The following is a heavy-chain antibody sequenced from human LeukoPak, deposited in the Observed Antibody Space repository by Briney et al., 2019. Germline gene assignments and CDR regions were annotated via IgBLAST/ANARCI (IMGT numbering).Heavy chain of an antibody. CDR2: ISASGDST. CDR3: ARTTWSVRSGDY. V-gene: IGHV3-23*01. D-gene: IGHD1-1*01. J-gene: IGHJ4*02. Sequence: PGGSLRLSCAASGFTFSSYAMNWVRQAPGRGLEWVSGISASGDSTYYTDSVKGRFTISRDNSKNTLYLQMNSLRAEDTAQYYCARTTWSVRSGDYWGQGTLVTVSS. CDR1: GFTFSSYA.